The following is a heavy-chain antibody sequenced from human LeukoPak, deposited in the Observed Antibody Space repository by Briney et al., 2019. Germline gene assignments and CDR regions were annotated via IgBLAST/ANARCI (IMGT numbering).Heavy chain of an antibody. V-gene: IGHV3-33*06. D-gene: IGHD6-6*01. CDR3: AKDRDGGIAARSGWFDP. CDR1: GFTFSSYG. Sequence: GGSLRLSCAASGFTFSSYGMHWVRQAPGKGREWVAVIWYDGSNKYYADSVKGRFTISRDNSKNTLYLQMNSLRAEDTAVYYCAKDRDGGIAARSGWFDPWGQGTLVTVSS. J-gene: IGHJ5*02. CDR2: IWYDGSNK.